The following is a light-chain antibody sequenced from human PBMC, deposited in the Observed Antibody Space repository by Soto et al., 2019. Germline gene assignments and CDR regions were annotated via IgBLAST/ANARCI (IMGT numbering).Light chain of an antibody. V-gene: IGKV1-5*03. CDR3: QQYKSHST. Sequence: DIQMTQSPSTLSASVGDTVTITCRASQSIDTWLAWYQQKPGKAPKLLIQKASSLQSGVPSRFSGSGSGTELTLTISSLQPDDFATYYCQQYKSHSTFGQGTKVEVK. CDR1: QSIDTW. CDR2: KAS. J-gene: IGKJ1*01.